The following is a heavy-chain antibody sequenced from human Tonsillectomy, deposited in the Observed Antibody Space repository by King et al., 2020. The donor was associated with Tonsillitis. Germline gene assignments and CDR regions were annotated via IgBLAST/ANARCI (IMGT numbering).Heavy chain of an antibody. Sequence: DVQLVESGGGLVQPGGSLRLSCTASGFTFSNYWMSWVRQAPGKGLEWVANIKHDGSQNYYVDSVKGRFTISRDNAKNSLYLQMNSLRAEDTAVYYCASHITPSAWGQGTLVTVSS. J-gene: IGHJ4*02. CDR3: ASHITPSA. V-gene: IGHV3-7*01. CDR2: IKHDGSQN. D-gene: IGHD2-15*01. CDR1: GFTFSNYW.